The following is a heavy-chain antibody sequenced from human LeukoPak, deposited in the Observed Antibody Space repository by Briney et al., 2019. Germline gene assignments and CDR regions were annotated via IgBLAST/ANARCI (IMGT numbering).Heavy chain of an antibody. CDR3: ARGPPAPELRFYVY. CDR1: GGSFSGYY. V-gene: IGHV4-34*01. CDR2: INHSGST. Sequence: PSETLSLTCAVYGGSFSGYYWSWIRQPPGKGLEWIGEINHSGSTNYNPSLKSRVTISVDTSKNQFSLKLSSVTAADTAVYYCARGPPAPELRFYVYWGQGTLVTVSS. J-gene: IGHJ4*02. D-gene: IGHD3-3*01.